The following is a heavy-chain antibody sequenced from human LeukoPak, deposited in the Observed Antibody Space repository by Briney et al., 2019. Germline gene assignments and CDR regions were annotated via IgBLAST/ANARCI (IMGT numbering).Heavy chain of an antibody. J-gene: IGHJ6*03. CDR1: SGSISSSRYY. D-gene: IGHD3-3*01. V-gene: IGHV4-39*01. CDR3: VRHEWNYYYYYVDV. CDR2: IYYSGST. Sequence: SETLSLTCTVSSGSISSSRYYWGWLRQPPGTGLEWIVSIYYSGSTYYNPSLKSRVTISINTSKNQFTLKLTSVTAADTAMYYCVRHEWNYYYYYVDVWGKGTTVTVSS.